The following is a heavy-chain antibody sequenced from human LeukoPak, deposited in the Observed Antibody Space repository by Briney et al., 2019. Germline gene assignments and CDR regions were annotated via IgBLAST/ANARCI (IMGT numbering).Heavy chain of an antibody. CDR1: GFTFSSYG. CDR3: AKDLREGHYYDSSGCLDY. V-gene: IGHV3-30*18. CDR2: ISYDGSNK. Sequence: GRSLRLSCAASGFTFSSYGMHWVRQAPGKGLEWVAVISYDGSNKYYADSVKGRFTISRGNSKNTLYLQMNSLRAEDTAVYYCAKDLREGHYYDSSGCLDYWGQGTLVTVSS. J-gene: IGHJ4*02. D-gene: IGHD3-22*01.